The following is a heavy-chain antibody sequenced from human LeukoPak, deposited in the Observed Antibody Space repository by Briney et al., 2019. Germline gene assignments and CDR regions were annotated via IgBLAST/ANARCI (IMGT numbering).Heavy chain of an antibody. D-gene: IGHD6-19*01. V-gene: IGHV4-34*01. CDR2: INHSGST. Sequence: PSETLSLTCAVYGRSFSGYYWSWIRQPPGKGLEWIGEINHSGSTNYNPSLKSRVTISVDTSKNQFSLKLSSVTAADTAVYYCARGRVAGTTGVDYCGQGTLVTVSS. CDR3: ARGRVAGTTGVDY. J-gene: IGHJ4*02. CDR1: GRSFSGYY.